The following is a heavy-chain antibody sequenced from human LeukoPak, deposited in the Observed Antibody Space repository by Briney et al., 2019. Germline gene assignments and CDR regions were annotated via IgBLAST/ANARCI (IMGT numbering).Heavy chain of an antibody. D-gene: IGHD6-19*01. V-gene: IGHV4-39*01. J-gene: IGHJ4*02. Sequence: PSETLSLTCTVSDDSSSSSSYYWGWIRQPPGKGLEWIGSISYSETTYYHPSLKSRVTISVDISENQFSLRLNSVTAADTAVYYCARSGSGGWIDHWGQGILVTVSS. CDR2: ISYSETT. CDR1: DDSSSSSSYY. CDR3: ARSGSGGWIDH.